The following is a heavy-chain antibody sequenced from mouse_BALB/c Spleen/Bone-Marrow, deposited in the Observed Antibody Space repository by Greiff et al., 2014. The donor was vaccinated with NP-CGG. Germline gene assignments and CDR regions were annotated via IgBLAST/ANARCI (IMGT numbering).Heavy chain of an antibody. CDR3: TTLARNYFDY. CDR2: IYPGNSDT. Sequence: VQLQQSGTVLARPGASVKMSCKASGYTFTSYWMHWVKQRPGQGPEWIGTIYPGNSDTTYNQKFKGKAKLTAVTSTSTAYMELSSLTNGDSAVYYCTTLARNYFDYWGQGTTLTVSS. V-gene: IGHV1-5*01. CDR1: GYTFTSYW. J-gene: IGHJ2*01.